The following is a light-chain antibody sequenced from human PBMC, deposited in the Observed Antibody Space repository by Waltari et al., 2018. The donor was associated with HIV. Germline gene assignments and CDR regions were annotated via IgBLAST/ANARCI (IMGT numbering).Light chain of an antibody. CDR2: AAS. V-gene: IGKV3-11*01. Sequence: ETVLTQSPATLSLSPGERATLSCRASQSVSTSLARYQHKPGQAPRLLIYAASNRATGIPARFSGSGSGTDFTLTISSLEPEDFAIYYCPQRSTLFTFGPGTKVDLK. CDR1: QSVSTS. J-gene: IGKJ3*01. CDR3: PQRSTLFT.